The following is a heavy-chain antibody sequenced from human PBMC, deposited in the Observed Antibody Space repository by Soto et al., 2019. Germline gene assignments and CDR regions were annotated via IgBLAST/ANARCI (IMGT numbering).Heavy chain of an antibody. CDR2: ISYDGDNE. D-gene: IGHD2-2*01. CDR1: GFTFSNYA. J-gene: IGHJ4*02. CDR3: AKDGGPVFCNNPGCSAKHFDY. Sequence: GGSLRLSCAASGFTFSNYAMHWVRQAPGKGLEWLAIISYDGDNEYYADYVRGRFTISRDNSKNTLYLQTNNLRHEDTAVYFCAKDGGPVFCNNPGCSAKHFDYWGQGTLVTVSS. V-gene: IGHV3-30*18.